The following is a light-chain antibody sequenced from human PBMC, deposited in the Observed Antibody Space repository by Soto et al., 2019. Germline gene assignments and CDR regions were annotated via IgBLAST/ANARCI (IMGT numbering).Light chain of an antibody. CDR3: QQNHQWHRT. V-gene: IGKV3-15*01. CDR1: QSIDGD. CDR2: RAS. Sequence: VDVSQSPTSLSVSPGERVILSCRASQSIDGDLAWYQHRPGQAPRLLISRASTRATGIPARFSGSGSGTDFTLTISSLQSEESAVYYCQQNHQWHRTFGRGTKVEV. J-gene: IGKJ1*01.